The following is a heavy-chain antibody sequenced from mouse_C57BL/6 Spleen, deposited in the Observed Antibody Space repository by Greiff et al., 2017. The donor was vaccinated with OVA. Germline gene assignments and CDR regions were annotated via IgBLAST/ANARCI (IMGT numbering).Heavy chain of an antibody. D-gene: IGHD2-4*01. CDR1: GYTFTGYW. J-gene: IGHJ2*01. CDR3: ARGDDYDETGFDY. CDR2: ILPGSGST. V-gene: IGHV1-9*01. Sequence: QVQLKQSGAELMKPGASVKLSCKATGYTFTGYWIEWVKQRPGHGLEWIGEILPGSGSTNYNEKFKGKATFTADTSSNTAYMQLSSLTTEDSAIYYCARGDDYDETGFDYWGQGTTRTVSS.